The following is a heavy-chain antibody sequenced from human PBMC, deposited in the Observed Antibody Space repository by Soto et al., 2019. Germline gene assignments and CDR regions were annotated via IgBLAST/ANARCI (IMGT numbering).Heavy chain of an antibody. V-gene: IGHV4-30-4*01. CDR1: GDSISSADYY. CDR3: ARDLWVEPELYYYGMDV. J-gene: IGHJ6*04. D-gene: IGHD1-1*01. Sequence: SETLSLTCTVSGDSISSADYYGSWIRQTPGKGLEWIGHIFYSGTTYYNPSLKSRLTISVDTSKNHFSLRLTSVTAADTAVYYCARDLWVEPELYYYGMDVWGKGTTVTVSS. CDR2: IFYSGTT.